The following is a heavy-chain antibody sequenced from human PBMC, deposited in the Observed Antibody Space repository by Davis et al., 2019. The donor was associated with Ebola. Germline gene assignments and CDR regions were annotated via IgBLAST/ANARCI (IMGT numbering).Heavy chain of an antibody. CDR3: ARDLGSGFDFDF. CDR1: GFTFSYGW. CDR2: ISATGVDK. J-gene: IGHJ4*02. D-gene: IGHD3-10*01. Sequence: GESLKISCTASGFTFSYGWMSWVRQAPGGGLEWVASISATGVDKKYADSMKGRFTISRDNAKNSLYLQMNSLRAEDTAVYYCARDLGSGFDFDFWGQGTLVTVSS. V-gene: IGHV3-21*01.